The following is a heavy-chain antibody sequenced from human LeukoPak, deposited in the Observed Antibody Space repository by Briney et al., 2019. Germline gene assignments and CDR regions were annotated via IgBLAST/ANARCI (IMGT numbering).Heavy chain of an antibody. CDR1: GFTFSSYA. J-gene: IGHJ3*01. CDR2: ISGSGGST. CDR3: AKGKVNHDGALDA. D-gene: IGHD2-21*01. Sequence: GGSLRLSCAASGFTFSSYAMSWVRQAPGKGLEWVSAISGSGGSTYYADSVKGRFTISRDNSKKTLYLQMNTRRAEDTAVYYCAKGKVNHDGALDAWGQGTLVTVSS. V-gene: IGHV3-23*01.